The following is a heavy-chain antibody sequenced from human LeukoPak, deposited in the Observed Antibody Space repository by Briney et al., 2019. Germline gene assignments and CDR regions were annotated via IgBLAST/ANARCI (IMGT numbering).Heavy chain of an antibody. Sequence: PGGSLRLSCAASGFTFSSYSMKWVRQAPGKGLEWVASISSSSSYIHYADSVKGRFTISRDNAKNSLYLQMNSLRAEDTAVYYCARIQGGDVVDYWGQGTLVTVSS. J-gene: IGHJ4*02. CDR1: GFTFSSYS. CDR2: ISSSSSYI. V-gene: IGHV3-21*01. D-gene: IGHD3-16*01. CDR3: ARIQGGDVVDY.